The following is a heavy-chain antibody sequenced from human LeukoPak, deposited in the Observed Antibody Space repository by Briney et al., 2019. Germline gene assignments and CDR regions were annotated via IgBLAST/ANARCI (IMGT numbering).Heavy chain of an antibody. V-gene: IGHV1-2*06. CDR3: ARDLYCSGGSCYSRVQDY. D-gene: IGHD2-15*01. Sequence: ASVKVSCKASGYTFTGYYMHWVRQAPGQGLEWMGRINPNSGGTNYAQKFQGRVTMTRDTSISTAYMGLSRLRSDDTAVYYCARDLYCSGGSCYSRVQDYWGQGTLVTVSS. CDR2: INPNSGGT. CDR1: GYTFTGYY. J-gene: IGHJ4*02.